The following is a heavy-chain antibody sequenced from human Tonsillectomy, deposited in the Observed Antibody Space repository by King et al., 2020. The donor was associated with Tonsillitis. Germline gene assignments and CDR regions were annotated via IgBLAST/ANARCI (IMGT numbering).Heavy chain of an antibody. CDR3: ATESSIAVAGTGWFDP. V-gene: IGHV1-69-2*01. CDR1: GYTFTDYY. J-gene: IGHJ5*02. Sequence: VQLVESGAEVKKPGATVTISCKVSGYTFTDYYMHWVQQAPGKGLEWMGLVDPEDGETIYAEKFQGRVTITADTSTDTVYMELSSLRSEDTAGDYCATESSIAVAGTGWFDPWGQGTQVTVSS. D-gene: IGHD6-19*01. CDR2: VDPEDGET.